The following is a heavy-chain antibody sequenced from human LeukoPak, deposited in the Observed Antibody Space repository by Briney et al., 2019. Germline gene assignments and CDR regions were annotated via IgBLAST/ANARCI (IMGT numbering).Heavy chain of an antibody. D-gene: IGHD6-13*01. Sequence: PGGSLRLSCAASGFTFSSYAMSWVRQAPGKGLEWVSAISGSGGSTYYADSVKDRFTISRDNSKNTLYLQMNSLRAEDTAVYYCAKDTIAAAGTRWFDPWGQGTLVTVSS. V-gene: IGHV3-23*01. J-gene: IGHJ5*02. CDR1: GFTFSSYA. CDR3: AKDTIAAAGTRWFDP. CDR2: ISGSGGST.